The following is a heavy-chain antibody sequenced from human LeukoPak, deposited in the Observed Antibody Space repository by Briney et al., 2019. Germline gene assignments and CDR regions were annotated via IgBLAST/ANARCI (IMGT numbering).Heavy chain of an antibody. J-gene: IGHJ4*02. CDR2: ISGSGGST. Sequence: PGGSLRLSCAASGFTFSSYAMSWVRQAPGKGLEWVSAISGSGGSTYYADSVKGRFTISRDNSKNTLYLQMNSLRAEDTAIYYCAAYRQVLLPFESWGQGTLVTVSS. CDR1: GFTFSSYA. CDR3: AAYRQVLLPFES. D-gene: IGHD2-8*02. V-gene: IGHV3-23*01.